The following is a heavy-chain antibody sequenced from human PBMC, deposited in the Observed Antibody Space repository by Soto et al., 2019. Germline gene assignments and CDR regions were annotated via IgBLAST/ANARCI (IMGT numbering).Heavy chain of an antibody. Sequence: PSETLSLTCTVSGVTVSSDAYYWSWIRQPPGKGLEWIGNIYHTGSTYYSPSLKSRVDISLDRSTNQFSLRLSSVTAADTAVYYCARYRFSGNKWSKFDYWGQGTLVTVSS. CDR3: ARYRFSGNKWSKFDY. V-gene: IGHV4-31*03. D-gene: IGHD3-16*02. CDR2: IYHTGST. J-gene: IGHJ4*02. CDR1: GVTVSSDAYY.